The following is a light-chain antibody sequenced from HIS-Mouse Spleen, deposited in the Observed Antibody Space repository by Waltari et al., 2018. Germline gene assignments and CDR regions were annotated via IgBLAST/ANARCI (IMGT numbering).Light chain of an antibody. CDR2: DVS. J-gene: IGLJ2*01. CDR1: SSDVGGYNY. CDR3: SSYTSSSFNVV. Sequence: QSALTQPASVSGSPGHSITISCTGTSSDVGGYNYVSWYQQHPGKAPKLMIYDVSNRPSGVSNRVSGSKSGNTASLTISGLQAEDEADYYCSSYTSSSFNVVFGGGTKLTVL. V-gene: IGLV2-14*03.